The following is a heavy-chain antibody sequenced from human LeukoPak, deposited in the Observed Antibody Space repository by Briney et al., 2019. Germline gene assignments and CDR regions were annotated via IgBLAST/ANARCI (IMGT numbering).Heavy chain of an antibody. D-gene: IGHD2-15*01. J-gene: IGHJ4*02. CDR3: ARQYCSGGSCLYYFDY. V-gene: IGHV7-4-1*02. CDR2: INTITGNP. Sequence: ASVKLSCKASGYTFTSYGISWVRQAPGQGLEWMGWINTITGNPTYAQGFTGRFVFSEDTSVSTAYLQISSLKAEDTAVYYCARQYCSGGSCLYYFDYWGQGTLVTVSS. CDR1: GYTFTSYG.